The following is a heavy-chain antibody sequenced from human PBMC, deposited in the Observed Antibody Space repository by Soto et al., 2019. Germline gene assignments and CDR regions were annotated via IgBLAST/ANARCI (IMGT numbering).Heavy chain of an antibody. D-gene: IGHD6-25*01. Sequence: LSLTCSVSGGSISSVGHYWTWIRQQPGKGLEWIGYIYYSGSTDYNPSLKSRVTISVDRSKNQFSLNLSSVTAADTAIYYCARESGGYDSSTRYGLDVWGPGPTLTVS. V-gene: IGHV4-31*03. CDR3: ARESGGYDSSTRYGLDV. CDR1: GGSISSVGHY. J-gene: IGHJ6*02. CDR2: IYYSGST.